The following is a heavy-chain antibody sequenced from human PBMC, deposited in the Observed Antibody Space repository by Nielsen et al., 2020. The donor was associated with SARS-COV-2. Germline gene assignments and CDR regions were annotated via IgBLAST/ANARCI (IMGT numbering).Heavy chain of an antibody. CDR1: GFTFSIYW. CDR3: ARVDWGKLDY. Sequence: GGSLRLSCAASGFTFSIYWMSWVRQAPGKGLEWVANINQDESEKYYLDSVKGRFTFSRDNARNSLFLQMNSLRAEDTAIYYCARVDWGKLDYWGQGALVTVSS. J-gene: IGHJ4*02. CDR2: INQDESEK. D-gene: IGHD7-27*01. V-gene: IGHV3-7*03.